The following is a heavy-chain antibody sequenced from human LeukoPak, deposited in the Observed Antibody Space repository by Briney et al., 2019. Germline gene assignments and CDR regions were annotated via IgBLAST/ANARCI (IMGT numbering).Heavy chain of an antibody. J-gene: IGHJ4*02. CDR1: GFTFSDYY. Sequence: GGSLRLSCAASGFTFSDYYMSWIRQAPGKWLEWVSYISSSGSTIYYADSVKGRFTISRDNAKNSLYLQMNSLRAEDTAVYYCARGALHYDSSGYYSLADFDYWGQGTLVTVSS. CDR2: ISSSGSTI. V-gene: IGHV3-11*04. CDR3: ARGALHYDSSGYYSLADFDY. D-gene: IGHD3-22*01.